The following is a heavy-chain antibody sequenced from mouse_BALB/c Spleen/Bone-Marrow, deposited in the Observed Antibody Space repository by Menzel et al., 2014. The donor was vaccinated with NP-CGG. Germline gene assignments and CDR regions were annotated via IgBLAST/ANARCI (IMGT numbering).Heavy chain of an antibody. J-gene: IGHJ3*01. D-gene: IGHD1-1*01. V-gene: IGHV14-3*02. CDR2: IDPANGNT. CDR1: GFNIKDTH. CDR3: SRDYGGTAWFAC. Sequence: EVQLQQSGAELVEPGASVKLSCTASGFNIKDTHMHWVKQGPEQGLEWIGRIDPANGNTKYDPNFQGKATITADTSSNTAYLQLSSLTSEDTAVYYCSRDYGGTAWFACWGHGTLVTVSA.